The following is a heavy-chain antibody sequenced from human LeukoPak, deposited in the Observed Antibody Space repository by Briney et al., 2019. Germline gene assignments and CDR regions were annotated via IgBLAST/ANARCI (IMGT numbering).Heavy chain of an antibody. Sequence: ASVKVSCNASGYTFTGYYMHWVRQAPGQGLEWMGWINPNSGGTNYAQKFQGRVTMTRDTSISTAYMELSRLRSDDTAVYYCARGSVTTLPDLDPWGQGTLVTVSS. J-gene: IGHJ5*02. D-gene: IGHD4-17*01. CDR2: INPNSGGT. CDR3: ARGSVTTLPDLDP. V-gene: IGHV1-2*02. CDR1: GYTFTGYY.